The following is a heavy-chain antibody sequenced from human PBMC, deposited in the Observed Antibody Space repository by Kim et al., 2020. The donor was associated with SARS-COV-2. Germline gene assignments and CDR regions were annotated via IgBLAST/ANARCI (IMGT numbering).Heavy chain of an antibody. J-gene: IGHJ3*02. CDR2: ISGSGVEA. D-gene: IGHD3-10*01. CDR1: GFSFSNYG. CDR3: AKSAFYGAGYYYDI. V-gene: IGHV3-23*01. Sequence: GGSLRLSCAASGFSFSNYGMSWVRQAPGKGLEWVTAISGSGVEASYADSLGGRFTTSRDNPKTTLYLEMNRLTADDTAIYFCAKSAFYGAGYYYDIWG.